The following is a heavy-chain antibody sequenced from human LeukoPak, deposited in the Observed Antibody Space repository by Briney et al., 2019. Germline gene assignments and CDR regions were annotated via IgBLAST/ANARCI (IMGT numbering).Heavy chain of an antibody. Sequence: AGSLRLSCAASGLTFSSSWMHWVRQAPGKGLVWVSRINSDGSTTNYADSVKGRFIISRDNAKNTLYLQMNSLRAEDTAVYYCTRPESSSSLACDHWGQGTLVTVSS. J-gene: IGHJ4*02. CDR2: INSDGSTT. D-gene: IGHD2-2*01. CDR3: TRPESSSSLACDH. V-gene: IGHV3-74*01. CDR1: GLTFSSSW.